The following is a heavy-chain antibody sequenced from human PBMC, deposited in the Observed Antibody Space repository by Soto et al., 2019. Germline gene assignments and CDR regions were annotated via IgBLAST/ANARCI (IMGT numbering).Heavy chain of an antibody. J-gene: IGHJ3*02. D-gene: IGHD3-3*01. CDR2: INPATGAA. CDR3: ARGGGVGVAGSAAFDM. CDR1: GYPVTAYY. Sequence: QLHLVQSGAVVKKPGASVTVSCSASGYPVTAYYMHWVRQAPGRGLEWMGGINPATGAAKYPQTFPGRVTMARETSTSTVFMDLSGLTSEDPAVFYCARGGGVGVAGSAAFDMWGQGTLVTVSS. V-gene: IGHV1-2*02.